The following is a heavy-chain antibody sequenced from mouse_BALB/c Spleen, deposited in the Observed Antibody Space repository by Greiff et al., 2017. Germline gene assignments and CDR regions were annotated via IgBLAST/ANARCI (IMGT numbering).Heavy chain of an antibody. Sequence: EVKLEESGGGLVKPGGSLKLSCAASGFTFSSYAMSWVRQSPEKRLEWVAEISSGGSYTYYPDTVTGRFTISRDNAKNTLYLEMSSLRSEDTAMYYCAREGITTVGRYFDVWGAGTTVTVSS. D-gene: IGHD1-1*01. CDR3: AREGITTVGRYFDV. CDR2: ISSGGSYT. V-gene: IGHV5-9-4*01. CDR1: GFTFSSYA. J-gene: IGHJ1*01.